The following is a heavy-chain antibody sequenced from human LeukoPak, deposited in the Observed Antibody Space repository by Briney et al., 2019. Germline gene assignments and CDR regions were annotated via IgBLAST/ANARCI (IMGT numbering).Heavy chain of an antibody. D-gene: IGHD3-16*01. CDR2: LNHNGNVN. CDR3: ARGGGLDV. V-gene: IGHV3-7*03. J-gene: IGHJ6*02. CDR1: GFTFSSYW. Sequence: GGALRLSCAASGFTFSSYWMNWPGQAPGKGLEWVASLNHNGNVNYYVDSVRGRFTISRDNAKNSLYLQMSNLRAEDTAVYFCARGGGLDVWGQGATVTVSS.